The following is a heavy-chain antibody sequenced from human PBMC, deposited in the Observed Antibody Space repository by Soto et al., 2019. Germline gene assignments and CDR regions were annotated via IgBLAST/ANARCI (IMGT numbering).Heavy chain of an antibody. D-gene: IGHD2-2*01. CDR2: IYYSGST. Sequence: QVQLQESGPGLVKASQTLSLTCTVSGDSISSSYNYWSWVRQHPGKGLGWIGYIYYSGSTYYNPSLKGRLTISVDTSKNQFSLNLSSVTAADTAVYYCARVGGCGRSSCYAVDYGMDVWGQGTTVTVSS. CDR1: GDSISSSYNY. V-gene: IGHV4-31*03. J-gene: IGHJ6*02. CDR3: ARVGGCGRSSCYAVDYGMDV.